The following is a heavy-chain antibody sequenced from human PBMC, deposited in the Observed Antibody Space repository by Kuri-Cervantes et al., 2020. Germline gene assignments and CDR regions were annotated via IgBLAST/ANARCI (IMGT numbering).Heavy chain of an antibody. V-gene: IGHV4-34*01. J-gene: IGHJ6*02. Sequence: SETLSLTCAVYGGSFSGYYWSWIRQPPGKGLEWIGEINHSGSTNYNPSLKSRVTISVDTSKNQFSLKLSSMTAADTAVYYCARDHRKSGSYYYYGMDVLGQGTTVTVSS. CDR2: INHSGST. CDR3: ARDHRKSGSYYYYGMDV. CDR1: GGSFSGYY. D-gene: IGHD1-26*01.